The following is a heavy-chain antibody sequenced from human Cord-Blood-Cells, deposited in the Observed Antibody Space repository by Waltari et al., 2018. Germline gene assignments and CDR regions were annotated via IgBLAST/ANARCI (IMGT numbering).Heavy chain of an antibody. Sequence: EVQLVESGGGLVQPGGSLRLSCAASGFTFSSYWMSWVRQAPGKGRGWVTNIKQDGSEKYYVDSGKGRFTISRDNAKNALYLQMNSLRAEDTAVYYCAREDDYSNYFDYWGQGTLVTVSS. CDR3: AREDDYSNYFDY. CDR1: GFTFSSYW. D-gene: IGHD4-4*01. V-gene: IGHV3-7*01. J-gene: IGHJ4*02. CDR2: IKQDGSEK.